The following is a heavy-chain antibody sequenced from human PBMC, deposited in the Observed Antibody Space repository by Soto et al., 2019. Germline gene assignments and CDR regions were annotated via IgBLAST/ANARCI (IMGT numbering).Heavy chain of an antibody. V-gene: IGHV3-64D*09. CDR2: ISSNGGST. Sequence: GGSLRLSCSASGFTFSSYAMHWVRQAPGKGLEYVSAISSNGGSTYYADSVKGRFTISRDNSKNTLYLQMSSLRAEDTAVYDCVKDRKNPDDAFDIWGQGTMVTVSS. CDR3: VKDRKNPDDAFDI. CDR1: GFTFSSYA. J-gene: IGHJ3*02.